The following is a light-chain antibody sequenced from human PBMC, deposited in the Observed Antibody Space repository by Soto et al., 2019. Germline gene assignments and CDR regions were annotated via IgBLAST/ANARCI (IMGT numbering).Light chain of an antibody. CDR1: QSVSSTY. J-gene: IGKJ4*01. CDR2: GAS. CDR3: QHYGESPPIT. V-gene: IGKV3-20*01. Sequence: EIVLTQSPGTLSLSPGERATLSCRASQSVSSTYLAWYQQKPGQAPRLLIYGASSRATGIPDRFSGSGSGADFTLPIIRLEPEDFAVYYCQHYGESPPITFGGGTKVDNK.